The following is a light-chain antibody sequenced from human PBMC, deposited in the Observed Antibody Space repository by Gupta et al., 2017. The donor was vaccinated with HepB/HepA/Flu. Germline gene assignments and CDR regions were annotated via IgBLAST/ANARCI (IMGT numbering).Light chain of an antibody. CDR3: QQRSNWPLT. CDR2: DAS. V-gene: IGKV3-11*01. J-gene: IGKJ4*01. Sequence: MVLTQSPASLSFSPGESATLSCRASQSVSSYLAWYQQKPGQAPRLLIYDASNRATGIPARFSGSGSGTDFTLTISSLEPEDFAVYYCQQRSNWPLTFGGGTKVEIK. CDR1: QSVSSY.